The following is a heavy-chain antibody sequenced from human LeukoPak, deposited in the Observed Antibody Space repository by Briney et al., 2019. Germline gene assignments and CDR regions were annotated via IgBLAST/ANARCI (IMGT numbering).Heavy chain of an antibody. J-gene: IGHJ3*02. Sequence: HPGGSLRLSCAASGFTFSSYGMHWVRQAPGKGLEWVAVIWYDGSNKYYADSVKGRFTISRDNSKNTLYLQMNSLRAEDTAVYYCARGQYYDPSGGTHDAFDIWGQGTMVTVSS. CDR2: IWYDGSNK. D-gene: IGHD3-22*01. CDR1: GFTFSSYG. CDR3: ARGQYYDPSGGTHDAFDI. V-gene: IGHV3-33*01.